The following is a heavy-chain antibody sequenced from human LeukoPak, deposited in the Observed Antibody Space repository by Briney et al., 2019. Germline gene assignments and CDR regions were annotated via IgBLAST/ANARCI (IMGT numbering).Heavy chain of an antibody. J-gene: IGHJ4*02. CDR3: ATAPRAPWDIGPVDY. V-gene: IGHV3-7*03. D-gene: IGHD3/OR15-3a*01. CDR2: IKPDGGEK. CDR1: GFTFSSYW. Sequence: GGSLRLSCAASGFTFSSYWMSWVRQAPGKGLEWVANIKPDGGEKNYVDSEKGRFTISRDNAKNSLYLHMNSLRAEDTAVYYCATAPRAPWDIGPVDYWGQGTLVTVSS.